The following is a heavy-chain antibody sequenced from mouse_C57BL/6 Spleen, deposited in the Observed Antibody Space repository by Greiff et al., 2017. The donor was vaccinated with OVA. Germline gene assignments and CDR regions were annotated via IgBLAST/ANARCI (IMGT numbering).Heavy chain of an antibody. CDR1: GFTFSDYG. V-gene: IGHV5-17*01. D-gene: IGHD1-1*01. Sequence: EVKLMESGGGLVKPGGSLKLSCAASGFTFSDYGMHWVRQAPEKGLEWVAYISSGSSTIYYADTVKGRFTISRDNAKNTLFLQMTSLRSEDTAMYYCARNTTVVATGENAMDYWGQGTSVTVSS. CDR2: ISSGSSTI. CDR3: ARNTTVVATGENAMDY. J-gene: IGHJ4*01.